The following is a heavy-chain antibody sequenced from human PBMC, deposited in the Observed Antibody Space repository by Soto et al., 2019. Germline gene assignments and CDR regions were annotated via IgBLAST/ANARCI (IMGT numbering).Heavy chain of an antibody. D-gene: IGHD1-26*01. CDR1: GFTFSSHW. J-gene: IGHJ4*02. CDR3: VRDSTYSLDF. CDR2: ISQDATDK. Sequence: GGSLRLSCAASGFTFSSHWMTWVRQAPGKGLEWVAYISQDATDKYYVDSVKGRFTISRDNGKNSLYLQMNSLRAEDTALYYCVRDSTYSLDFWAQGTLVTVS. V-gene: IGHV3-7*01.